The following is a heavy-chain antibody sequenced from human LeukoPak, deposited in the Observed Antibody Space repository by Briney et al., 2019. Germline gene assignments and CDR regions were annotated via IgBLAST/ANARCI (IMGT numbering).Heavy chain of an antibody. J-gene: IGHJ5*02. CDR3: ARDLSA. V-gene: IGHV4-61*02. CDR1: GGSISSGYYY. D-gene: IGHD3-16*02. Sequence: SQTLSLTCTVSGGSISSGYYYWSWVRQPAGKGLEWIGRIYTSGSTDYNPSLKSRVTISVDASKNQFSLKLSSVTAADTAVYYCARDLSAWGQGTLVTVSS. CDR2: IYTSGST.